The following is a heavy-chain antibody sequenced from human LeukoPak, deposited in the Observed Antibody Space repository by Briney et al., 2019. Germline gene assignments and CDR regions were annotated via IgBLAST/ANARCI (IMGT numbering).Heavy chain of an antibody. CDR3: ARGFYGDSSYYYYYMDV. Sequence: PGGSLRLSCAASGFTFSSYDMHWVRQATGKGLEWVSAIGTAGDTYYPGSVKGRFTISGENAKNSLYLQMNSLRAGDTAVYYCARGFYGDSSYYYYYMDVWGNGTTVTVSS. D-gene: IGHD3-22*01. CDR2: IGTAGDT. J-gene: IGHJ6*03. V-gene: IGHV3-13*01. CDR1: GFTFSSYD.